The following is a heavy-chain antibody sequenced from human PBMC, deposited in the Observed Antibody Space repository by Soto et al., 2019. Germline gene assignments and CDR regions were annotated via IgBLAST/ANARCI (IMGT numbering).Heavy chain of an antibody. V-gene: IGHV1-8*01. CDR2: MNPNSGNT. J-gene: IGHJ6*02. CDR1: GYTFTSYD. Sequence: GAAVQVSCKASGYTFTSYDINWVRQATGQGLEWMGWMNPNSGNTGYAQKFQGRVTMTRNTSISTAYMELSSLRSEDTAVYYCALLTNYYYYYGMDGWGQGTTVTVSS. CDR3: ALLTNYYYYYGMDG.